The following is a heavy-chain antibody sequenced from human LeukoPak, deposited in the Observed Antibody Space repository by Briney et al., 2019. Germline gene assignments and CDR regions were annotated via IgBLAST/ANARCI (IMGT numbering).Heavy chain of an antibody. CDR1: GGTFSSYA. Sequence: GASVKVSCKASGGTFSSYAISWVRQAPGQGLEWMGRIIPILGIANYAQKFQGRVTITADKSTSTAYMELSSLRSEDTAVYYCARDRDGYNQNGYWGQGTLVTVSS. CDR2: IIPILGIA. J-gene: IGHJ4*02. V-gene: IGHV1-69*04. D-gene: IGHD5-24*01. CDR3: ARDRDGYNQNGY.